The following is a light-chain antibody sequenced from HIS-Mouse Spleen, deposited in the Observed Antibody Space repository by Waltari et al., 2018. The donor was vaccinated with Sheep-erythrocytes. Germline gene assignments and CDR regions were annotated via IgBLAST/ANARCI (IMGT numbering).Light chain of an antibody. Sequence: QSVLTQPPSVSGAPGQRVTISCTGSSSNIGAGYDVHGYQQLPGPAPKLPIYGNSNRPSGVPDRFSGSKSGTSASLAITGLQAEDEADYYCQSYDSSLSGWVFGGGTKLTVL. CDR2: GNS. CDR3: QSYDSSLSGWV. CDR1: SSNIGAGYD. J-gene: IGLJ3*02. V-gene: IGLV1-40*01.